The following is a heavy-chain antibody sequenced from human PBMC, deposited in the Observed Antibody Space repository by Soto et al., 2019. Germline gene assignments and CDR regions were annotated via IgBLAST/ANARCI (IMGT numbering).Heavy chain of an antibody. V-gene: IGHV3-23*01. D-gene: IGHD6-19*01. J-gene: IGHJ3*02. CDR3: AKQIRVIPGYSSGWFLDLPKRHTDDAFDI. CDR2: ISGSGGST. CDR1: GFTFSSYA. Sequence: GGSLRLSCAASGFTFSSYAMSWVRQAPGKGLEWVSAISGSGGSTYYADSVKGRFTISRDNSKNTLYLQMNSLRAEDTAVYYCAKQIRVIPGYSSGWFLDLPKRHTDDAFDIWGQGTMVTVSS.